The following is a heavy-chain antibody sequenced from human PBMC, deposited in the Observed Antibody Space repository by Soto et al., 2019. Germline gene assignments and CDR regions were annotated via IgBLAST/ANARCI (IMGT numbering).Heavy chain of an antibody. Sequence: SETLSLTCTVSGGSISSSSYYWGWIRQPPGKGLEWIGSIYYSGSTYYNPSLKSRVTISVDTSKNQFSLKLSSVTAADTAVYYAVVAAATGYYYMDVWGKGTTVTVSS. CDR1: GGSISSSSYY. D-gene: IGHD2-15*01. V-gene: IGHV4-39*01. J-gene: IGHJ6*03. CDR3: VVAAATGYYYMDV. CDR2: IYYSGST.